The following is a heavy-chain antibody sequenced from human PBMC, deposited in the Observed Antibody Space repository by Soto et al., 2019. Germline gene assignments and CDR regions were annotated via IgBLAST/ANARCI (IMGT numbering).Heavy chain of an antibody. CDR2: ISGSGGRT. J-gene: IGHJ6*02. Sequence: GGSLRLSCAASWFTFNTYSMNWVRQAPGKGLEWVSGISGSGGRTYYADSVKGRFTISRDNSKNTLYLQMNSLRAEDTAVYYCAKRLYSSSFFVDVWGQGTTVTVSS. CDR3: AKRLYSSSFFVDV. D-gene: IGHD6-13*01. V-gene: IGHV3-23*01. CDR1: WFTFNTYS.